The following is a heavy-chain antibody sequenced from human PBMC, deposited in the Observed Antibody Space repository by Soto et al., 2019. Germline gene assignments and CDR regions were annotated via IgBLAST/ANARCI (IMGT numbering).Heavy chain of an antibody. CDR3: ASGGTTGTWFDP. V-gene: IGHV4-61*08. CDR2: IYYSGST. J-gene: IGHJ5*02. D-gene: IGHD1-1*01. CDR1: GGSISSGDYY. Sequence: SETLSLTCTVSGGSISSGDYYWSWIRQPPGKGLEWIGYIYYSGSTNYNPSLKSRVTISVDTSKNQFSLKLSSVTAADTAVYYCASGGTTGTWFDPWGQGTLVTVSS.